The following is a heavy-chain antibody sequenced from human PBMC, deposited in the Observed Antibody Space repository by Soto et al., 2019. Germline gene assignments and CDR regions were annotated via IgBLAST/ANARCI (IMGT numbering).Heavy chain of an antibody. CDR1: GGSISSYY. CDR3: AAVYYSSGSAPFDY. J-gene: IGHJ4*02. V-gene: IGHV4-59*01. Sequence: QVQLQESGPGLVKPSETLSLTCTVSGGSISSYYWSWIRQPPGKGLEWIGYIYYSGSTNYNPSLKSRVTISVDTSKSQFSLKLSSVTAVDTAVYYCAAVYYSSGSAPFDYWGQGTLVTVSS. D-gene: IGHD3-22*01. CDR2: IYYSGST.